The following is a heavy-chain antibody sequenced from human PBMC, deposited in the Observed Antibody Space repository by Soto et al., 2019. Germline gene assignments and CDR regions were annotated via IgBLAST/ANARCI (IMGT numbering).Heavy chain of an antibody. CDR3: ARNIYGGYAMLARASFDY. D-gene: IGHD5-12*01. J-gene: IGHJ4*02. CDR1: GYSFPMHA. Sequence: QVHLVQSGDEVKKPGASVTVSCKASGYSFPMHAMHWGRQAPGQRPEWLGWSNAGNGHTTYSQKFQGRVIIARDTSASTFSMELSGLPYEDSAVYYCARNIYGGYAMLARASFDYWGQGALVTVSS. CDR2: SNAGNGHT. V-gene: IGHV1-3*01.